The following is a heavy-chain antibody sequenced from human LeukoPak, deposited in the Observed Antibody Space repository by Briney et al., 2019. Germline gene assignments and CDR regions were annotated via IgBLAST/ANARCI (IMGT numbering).Heavy chain of an antibody. D-gene: IGHD3-9*01. Sequence: PGGSLRLSCGASGFTFSSYSMNWVRQAPGEGLEWVSYISSSSSSIYYADSVKGRFTISRDNAKNSLYLQMNSLRAEDTAVYYCARETGYYRFYFDYWGQGTLVTVSS. CDR2: ISSSSSSI. J-gene: IGHJ4*02. CDR1: GFTFSSYS. CDR3: ARETGYYRFYFDY. V-gene: IGHV3-48*04.